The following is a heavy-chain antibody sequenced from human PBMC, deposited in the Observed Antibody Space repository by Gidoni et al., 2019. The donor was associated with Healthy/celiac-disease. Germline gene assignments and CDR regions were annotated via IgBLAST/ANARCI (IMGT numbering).Heavy chain of an antibody. J-gene: IGHJ4*02. Sequence: QVQLQESGPGLVKPSETLSLTCTVPGGPIRSYYWSWIRQPPGKGLEWIGYIYYSGSTNYNPSLKSRVTISVDTSKNQFSLKLSSVTAADTAVYYCARGGVYCSGGSCPDYWGQGTLVTVSS. CDR3: ARGGVYCSGGSCPDY. CDR1: GGPIRSYY. CDR2: IYYSGST. V-gene: IGHV4-59*01. D-gene: IGHD2-15*01.